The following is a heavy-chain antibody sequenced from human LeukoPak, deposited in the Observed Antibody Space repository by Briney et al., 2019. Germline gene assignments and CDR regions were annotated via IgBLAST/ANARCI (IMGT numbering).Heavy chain of an antibody. D-gene: IGHD3-10*01. J-gene: IGHJ4*02. CDR2: ISWNSGSM. V-gene: IGHV3-9*01. CDR1: GFTFDDYA. CDR3: ARASPLYGSGSYYTPIDY. Sequence: GRSLRLSCAASGFTFDDYAMHWVRQAPGKGLEWVSGISWNSGSMGYAESVKGRFTISRENAKNSLYLQMNSLRAEDTAVYYCARASPLYGSGSYYTPIDYWGQGTLVTVSS.